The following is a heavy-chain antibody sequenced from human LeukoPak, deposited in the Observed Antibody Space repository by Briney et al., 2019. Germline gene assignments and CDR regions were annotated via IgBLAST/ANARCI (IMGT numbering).Heavy chain of an antibody. Sequence: SETLSLTCTVSGASISSYYWSWIRQPPGKGQEWIGYIFYSGSTLYNPSLQSRVTISVDTSKNQISLKLTSVTAADTAVYYCASGPYPAAGTDHQFDYWGQGTLVTVSS. V-gene: IGHV4-59*01. CDR3: ASGPYPAAGTDHQFDY. D-gene: IGHD6-13*01. J-gene: IGHJ4*02. CDR1: GASISSYY. CDR2: IFYSGST.